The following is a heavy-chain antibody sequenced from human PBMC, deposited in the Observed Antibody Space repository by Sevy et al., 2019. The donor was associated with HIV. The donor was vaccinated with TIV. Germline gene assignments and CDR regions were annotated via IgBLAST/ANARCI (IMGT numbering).Heavy chain of an antibody. J-gene: IGHJ6*02. CDR2: ISGSGGGT. CDR1: GFTFSTYA. D-gene: IGHD3-22*01. V-gene: IGHV3-23*01. CDR3: AKDAYYYNSSGYSFCQWYYGMDV. Sequence: GGSLRLSCAASGFTFSTYAMSWVRQAPGKGLEWVSVISGSGGGTYYADSVKGRFTISRDNSKNTLYLQMNSLRAGDLAVYYCAKDAYYYNSSGYSFCQWYYGMDVWGQRTTVTVSS.